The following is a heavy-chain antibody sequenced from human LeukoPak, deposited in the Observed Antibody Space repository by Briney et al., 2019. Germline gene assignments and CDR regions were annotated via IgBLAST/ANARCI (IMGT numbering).Heavy chain of an antibody. D-gene: IGHD6-13*01. CDR2: ISGRDGRT. CDR1: GFTFSSYA. J-gene: IGHJ4*02. CDR3: STSPSFGSSWYQFNY. V-gene: IGHV3-23*01. Sequence: GGSLRLSCAASGFTFSSYAMSRDRQAPGKGLEWVSAISGRDGRTYYSDSVKGRFTISRDNSQNTLYLQMNTLRAEDTAVYYCSTSPSFGSSWYQFNYWGQGALVIVSS.